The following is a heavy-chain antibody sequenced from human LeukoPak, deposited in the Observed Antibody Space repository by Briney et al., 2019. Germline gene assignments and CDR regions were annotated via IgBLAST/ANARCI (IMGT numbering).Heavy chain of an antibody. Sequence: SETLSLTCAVYGGSFSGYYWSWIRQPPGKGLEWIGEINHSGSTNYNPSLKSRVTISVDTSKNQFSLKLSSVTAADTAVYYCTRGNILSGYCFDLWGQGALVTVSS. CDR1: GGSFSGYY. V-gene: IGHV4-34*01. CDR3: TRGNILSGYCFDL. D-gene: IGHD3-9*01. J-gene: IGHJ4*02. CDR2: INHSGST.